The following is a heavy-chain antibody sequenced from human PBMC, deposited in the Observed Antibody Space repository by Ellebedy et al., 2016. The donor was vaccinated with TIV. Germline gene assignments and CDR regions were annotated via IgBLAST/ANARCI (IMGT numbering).Heavy chain of an antibody. Sequence: GESLKISCAASGFTFSRDWMSWVRQAPGKGLECVANIKQDGSEKSYVDSVKGRFTISRDNAKNSLHLQMNGLRAEDTAVYYCARHTDYALDYWGQGALVTVSS. CDR2: IKQDGSEK. CDR3: ARHTDYALDY. J-gene: IGHJ4*02. V-gene: IGHV3-7*01. CDR1: GFTFSRDW. D-gene: IGHD4-17*01.